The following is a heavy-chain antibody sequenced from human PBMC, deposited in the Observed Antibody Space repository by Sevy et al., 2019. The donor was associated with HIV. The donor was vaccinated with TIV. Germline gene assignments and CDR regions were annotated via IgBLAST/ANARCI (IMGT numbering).Heavy chain of an antibody. CDR3: ARGVLASYFDY. V-gene: IGHV5-51*01. D-gene: IGHD2-8*01. CDR2: IYPGDSDV. CDR1: GYNFPNYG. Sequence: GESLKISCKGSGYNFPNYGIAWVRQMPGKDLEWMGIIYPGDSDVRYSPSFQGQVTFSADKSISTAYLQWSSLKASDSAIYYYARGVLASYFDYWGQGTLVTVSS. J-gene: IGHJ4*02.